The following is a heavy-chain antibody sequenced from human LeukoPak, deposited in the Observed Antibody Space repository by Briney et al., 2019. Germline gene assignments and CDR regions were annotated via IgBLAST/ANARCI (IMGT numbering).Heavy chain of an antibody. CDR2: ISSDGSNT. CDR1: GFTFSSYW. Sequence: GGSLRLSCAASGFTFSSYWMNWVRQALGKGVVWVSRISSDGSNTTYADSVKGRFSISKDNAKNTLYLQMNSLRVEGTAVYYCARGRPHGNDYWGQGTLVTVSS. J-gene: IGHJ4*02. CDR3: ARGRPHGNDY. V-gene: IGHV3-74*01. D-gene: IGHD4-23*01.